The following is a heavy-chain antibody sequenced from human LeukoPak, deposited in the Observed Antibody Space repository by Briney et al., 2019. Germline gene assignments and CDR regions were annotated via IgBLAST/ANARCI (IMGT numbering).Heavy chain of an antibody. V-gene: IGHV7-4-1*02. D-gene: IGHD3-10*01. Sequence: ASVKVSCKASGYTFTSYAMNWVRQAPGQGLEWMGWINTNTGNPTYAQGFTGRFVSSLDTSVSTAYLQISSLKAEDTAVYYCARENIDTTLGDYDWGSYIDYWGQGTLVTVSS. CDR2: INTNTGNP. CDR1: GYTFTSYA. J-gene: IGHJ4*02. CDR3: ARENIDTTLGDYDWGSYIDY.